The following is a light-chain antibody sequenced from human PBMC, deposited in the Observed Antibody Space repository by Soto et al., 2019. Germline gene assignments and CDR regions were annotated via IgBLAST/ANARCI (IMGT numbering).Light chain of an antibody. V-gene: IGKV1-8*01. Sequence: IHITKSPSTLPASLVDIVTITCRASQGISSYLAWYQQKPGKAPKLLIYAASTLQSGVPSRFSGSGSGTDFTLTISCLQSEDFATYYCQQYYSYPTWTFGQGTKVDIK. CDR1: QGISSY. CDR3: QQYYSYPTWT. CDR2: AAS. J-gene: IGKJ1*01.